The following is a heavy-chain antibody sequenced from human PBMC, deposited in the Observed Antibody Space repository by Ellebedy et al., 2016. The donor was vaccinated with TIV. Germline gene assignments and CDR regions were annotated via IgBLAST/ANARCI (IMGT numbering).Heavy chain of an antibody. Sequence: GESLKISCAASGFTFTSYWMHWVRQAPGKELVWVSRIKGDGSSAGYADSVRGRFTISRDNSKKTLDLQMDRLRAEDTAMYYCATTQMGNGYNEVYFGHWGQGTLVTVSS. V-gene: IGHV3-74*01. J-gene: IGHJ4*02. CDR1: GFTFTSYW. CDR3: ATTQMGNGYNEVYFGH. D-gene: IGHD5-24*01. CDR2: IKGDGSSA.